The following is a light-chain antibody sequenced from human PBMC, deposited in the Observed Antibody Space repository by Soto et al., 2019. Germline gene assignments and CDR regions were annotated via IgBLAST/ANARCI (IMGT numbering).Light chain of an antibody. CDR2: AAS. Sequence: DIKMTQSPSSLSASVRDSVTFTCRASQSISSYVNWYQQKPGKAPKVLIYAASSLQSGVPSRFSGSGSGTDFTLTISSLQPEDFATYYCQQSYSIPWTFGQGTKVDI. J-gene: IGKJ1*01. CDR1: QSISSY. CDR3: QQSYSIPWT. V-gene: IGKV1-39*01.